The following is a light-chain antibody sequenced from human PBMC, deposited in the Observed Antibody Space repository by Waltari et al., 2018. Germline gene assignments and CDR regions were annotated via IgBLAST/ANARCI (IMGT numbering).Light chain of an antibody. V-gene: IGKV3-11*01. Sequence: EIGLTQSPTTLSLSPGDRAPLSCRASQGVRDYLAWYQQEPGQAHRLLIYDASNRATGIPARFGGSRAGTDFNLTISSLEPEDYAVYYWQQRSNRPPELTFGGGTKVEIK. CDR2: DAS. CDR3: QQRSNRPPELT. CDR1: QGVRDY. J-gene: IGKJ4*01.